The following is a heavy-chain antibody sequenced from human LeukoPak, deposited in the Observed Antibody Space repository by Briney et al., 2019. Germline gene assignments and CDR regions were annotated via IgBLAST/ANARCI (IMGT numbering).Heavy chain of an antibody. CDR2: SGSGGST. CDR1: GFTFSSYA. V-gene: IGHV3-23*01. D-gene: IGHD2-8*01. J-gene: IGHJ3*02. Sequence: GGSLRLSCAASGFTFSSYAMSWVRQAPGRGLEWVSASGSGGSTYYADSVKGRFTISRDTPKNTLYLQMNSLRAEDTAAYYCAKRSNGAFDIWGQGTMVTVSS. CDR3: AKRSNGAFDI.